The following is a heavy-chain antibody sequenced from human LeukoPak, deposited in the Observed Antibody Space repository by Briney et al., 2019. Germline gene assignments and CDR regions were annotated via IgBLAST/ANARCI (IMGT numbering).Heavy chain of an antibody. D-gene: IGHD3-3*01. CDR1: GGSFRGYY. V-gene: IGHV4-34*01. CDR3: ARAESIFGVVITWFDP. CDR2: INHSGST. J-gene: IGHJ5*02. Sequence: PSETLSLTCAVYGGSFRGYYWSWIRQPPGKGLEWIGEINHSGSTNYNPSLKSRVTISVDTSKNQFSLKLSSVTAADTAVYYCARAESIFGVVITWFDPWGQGTLVTVSS.